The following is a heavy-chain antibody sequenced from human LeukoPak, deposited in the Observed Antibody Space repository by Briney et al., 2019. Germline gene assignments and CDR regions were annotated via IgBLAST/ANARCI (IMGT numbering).Heavy chain of an antibody. D-gene: IGHD6-19*01. V-gene: IGHV3-74*01. J-gene: IGHJ6*02. CDR1: GFTFSSYW. CDR2: INSDGSST. Sequence: GGSLRLSCAASGFTFSSYWMHWVRQAPGKGLVWVSRINSDGSSTSYADSVKGRFTISRDNAKNTLYLQMNSLRAEDTAVYYCARASQYGVAVAIYYYYYGMDVRGQGTTVTVSS. CDR3: ARASQYGVAVAIYYYYYGMDV.